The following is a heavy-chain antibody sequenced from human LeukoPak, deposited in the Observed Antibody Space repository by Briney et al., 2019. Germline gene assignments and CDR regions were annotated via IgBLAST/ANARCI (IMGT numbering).Heavy chain of an antibody. V-gene: IGHV3-9*01. CDR1: GFTFDDYA. CDR2: ISWNSGSI. CDR3: ARDSPPARPYYYYYYMDV. Sequence: GGSLRLSCAASGFTFDDYAMHWVRQAPGKGLEWVSGISWNSGSIGYADSVKGRFTISRDIAKNSLYLQMNSLRAEDTAVYYCARDSPPARPYYYYYYMDVWGKGTTVAVSS. D-gene: IGHD6-6*01. J-gene: IGHJ6*03.